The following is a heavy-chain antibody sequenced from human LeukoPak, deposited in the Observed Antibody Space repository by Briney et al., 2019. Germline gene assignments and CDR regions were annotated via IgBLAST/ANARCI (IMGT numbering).Heavy chain of an antibody. CDR3: ARSLHDILTAWFDP. D-gene: IGHD3-9*01. V-gene: IGHV4-34*01. CDR2: INHSGST. Sequence: PSETLSLTCAVYGGSFSGYYWSWIRQPPGKGLEWIGEINHSGSTNYNPSLKSRVTISVDTSKNQFSLKLSSVTAADTAVYYCARSLHDILTAWFDPWGQGTLVTVSS. J-gene: IGHJ5*02. CDR1: GGSFSGYY.